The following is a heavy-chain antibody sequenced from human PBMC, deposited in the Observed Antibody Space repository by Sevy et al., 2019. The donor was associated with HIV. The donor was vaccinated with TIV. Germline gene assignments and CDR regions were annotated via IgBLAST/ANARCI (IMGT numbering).Heavy chain of an antibody. V-gene: IGHV4-59*08. D-gene: IGHD1-26*01. CDR2: IYYNGHI. CDR3: AGENAWGRGYS. J-gene: IGHJ4*02. CDR1: GGSITSLY. Sequence: SETLSLTCTVSGGSITSLYWNWIRQPPGKGLEWIANIYYNGHINYNPSLKSRVTLSLDTSKNQFSLRLSSMTAADTAMYYCAGENAWGRGYSWGQGTLVTASS.